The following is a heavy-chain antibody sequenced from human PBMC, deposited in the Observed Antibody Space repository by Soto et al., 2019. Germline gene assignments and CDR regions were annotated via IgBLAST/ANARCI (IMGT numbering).Heavy chain of an antibody. CDR2: IKSKTDGGTT. V-gene: IGHV3-15*07. CDR3: TTDPVTMIVVVPSSG. CDR1: DVTFINPG. J-gene: IGHJ4*02. D-gene: IGHD3-22*01. Sequence: GGLIRLSWAAADVTFINPGRNCVRQTPGKGLEWVGRIKSKTDGGTTDYAAPVKGRFTISRDDSKNTLYLQLNSLKTEDTAVYYCTTDPVTMIVVVPSSGWGQGTLVTVSS.